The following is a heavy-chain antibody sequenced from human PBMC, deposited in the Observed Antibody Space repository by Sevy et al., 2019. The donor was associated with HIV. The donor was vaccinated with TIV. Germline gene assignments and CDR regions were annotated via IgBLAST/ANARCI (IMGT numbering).Heavy chain of an antibody. CDR1: GFXFSSYG. D-gene: IGHD1-26*01. CDR2: ISXDGSSK. CDR3: VKGGVTWELLDY. J-gene: IGHJ4*02. V-gene: IGHV3-30*18. Sequence: GGSLRLSCAASGFXFSSYGMHWVRQAPGKGLEWVTIISXDGSSKYYADSVKGRFTISRDNSENILYLQMNSLRTDDTAVYYCVKGGVTWELLDYRGQGTLVTVSS.